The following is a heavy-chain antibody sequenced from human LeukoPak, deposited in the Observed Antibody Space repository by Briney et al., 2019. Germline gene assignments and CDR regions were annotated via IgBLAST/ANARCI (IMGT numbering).Heavy chain of an antibody. CDR2: ISGSGGST. CDR3: AEGQVRYFAPGDY. V-gene: IGHV3-23*01. J-gene: IGHJ4*02. D-gene: IGHD3-9*01. CDR1: GFTFSSYA. Sequence: PGGSLRLSCAASGFTFSSYAMSWVCQAPGKGLEWVSSISGSGGSTYYVDSVKGRFTISRDNSKNTLYLQMNSLRAEDTAVYYCAEGQVRYFAPGDYWGQGTLVTVSS.